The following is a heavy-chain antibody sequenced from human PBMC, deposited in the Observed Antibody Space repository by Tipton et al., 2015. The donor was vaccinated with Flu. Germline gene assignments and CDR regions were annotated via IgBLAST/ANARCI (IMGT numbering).Heavy chain of an antibody. CDR1: GGSIRSDY. V-gene: IGHV4-4*07. Sequence: LRLSCTVSGGSIRSDYWSWIQQPAGKGPEWIGRIYSSGATNYNPSLKSRVTMSVDMSQNQFSLNLSSVTAADTAVYYCAGSMYYYDSSGYTGGQGTLVTVSS. CDR2: IYSSGAT. CDR3: AGSMYYYDSSGYT. D-gene: IGHD3-22*01. J-gene: IGHJ4*02.